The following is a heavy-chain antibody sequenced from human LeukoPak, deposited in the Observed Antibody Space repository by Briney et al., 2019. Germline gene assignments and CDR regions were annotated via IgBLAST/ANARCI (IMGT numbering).Heavy chain of an antibody. D-gene: IGHD6-25*01. V-gene: IGHV4-39*01. CDR2: IYYRGST. Sequence: PSETLSLTCAVSGGSIYSNSYYWAWIRQPPGKGLEWIVSIYYRGSTSYNPSLKGRVTISVYTSKNQFSLKLISVTAADTAVYYCARRGGTWVNFDYWGQGTLVTVSS. CDR3: ARRGGTWVNFDY. CDR1: GGSIYSNSYY. J-gene: IGHJ4*02.